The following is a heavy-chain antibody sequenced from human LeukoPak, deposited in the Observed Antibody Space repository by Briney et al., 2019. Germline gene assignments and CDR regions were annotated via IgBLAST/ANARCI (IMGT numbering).Heavy chain of an antibody. Sequence: GGSLRLSCAASGFTFSVSAMHWVRQASGKGLEWVGRIRSKANNYATEYDASVKGRFTISRDDSKNTAYLQMNSLRTEDTAVYYCTRHTMDVWGQGTTVTVSS. V-gene: IGHV3-73*01. CDR1: GFTFSVSA. CDR3: TRHTMDV. J-gene: IGHJ6*01. CDR2: IRSKANNYAT.